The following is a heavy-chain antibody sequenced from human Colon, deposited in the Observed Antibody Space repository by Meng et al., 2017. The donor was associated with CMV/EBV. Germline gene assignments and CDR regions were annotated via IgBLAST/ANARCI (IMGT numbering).Heavy chain of an antibody. CDR3: VRNDVNIQTNPSLDF. CDR1: GFTFSDSA. V-gene: IGHV3-73*01. CDR2: IRSKANNHAT. D-gene: IGHD1-1*01. Sequence: GESLKISCAASGFTFSDSAIHWVRQASGKGLEWIGRIRSKANNHATAYIASVMGRFIVSRDNAKDLVFLQMHSLRAEDTAIYYCVRNDVNIQTNPSLDFWGLGTQVTVSS. J-gene: IGHJ4*02.